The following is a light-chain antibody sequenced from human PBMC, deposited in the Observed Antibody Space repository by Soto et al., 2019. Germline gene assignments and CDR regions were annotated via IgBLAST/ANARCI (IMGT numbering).Light chain of an antibody. V-gene: IGLV2-23*02. J-gene: IGLJ1*01. CDR3: CSYAGGGTYV. Sequence: QSALTQPASVSGSPGQSITISCTGSSSDVGSYNVVSWFQQHPGKAPNLIIYEVNKWPSGVSNRFSGSKSGNTASLTVSGLQAEDEADYYCCSYAGGGTYVFGTGTQLTVL. CDR2: EVN. CDR1: SSDVGSYNV.